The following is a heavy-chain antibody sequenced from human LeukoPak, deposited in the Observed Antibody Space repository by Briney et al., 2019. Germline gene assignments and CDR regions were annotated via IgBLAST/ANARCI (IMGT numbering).Heavy chain of an antibody. CDR3: ARPEYSSSV. V-gene: IGHV4-34*01. CDR2: INHSGST. CDR1: GGSFSGYY. J-gene: IGHJ4*02. D-gene: IGHD6-6*01. Sequence: PSETLSLTCAVYGGSFSGYYWSWIRQPPGKGLEWIGEINHSGSTNYNPSLKSRVTTSVDTSKNQFSLKLSSVTAADTAVYYCARPEYSSSVWGQGTLVTVSS.